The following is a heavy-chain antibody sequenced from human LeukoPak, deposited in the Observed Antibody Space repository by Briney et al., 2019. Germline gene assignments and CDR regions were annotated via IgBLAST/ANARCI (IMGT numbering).Heavy chain of an antibody. CDR2: MNQDGSEK. V-gene: IGHV3-7*01. Sequence: GGSLRLSCAASGLTFSNYWMTWVRQAPGKGLEWVANMNQDGSEKYYVDSMKGRFTISRDNAKNSLYLQMNSLRAEDTAIYHCWRRDYWGQGTLVTVSS. J-gene: IGHJ4*02. CDR3: WRRDY. CDR1: GLTFSNYW.